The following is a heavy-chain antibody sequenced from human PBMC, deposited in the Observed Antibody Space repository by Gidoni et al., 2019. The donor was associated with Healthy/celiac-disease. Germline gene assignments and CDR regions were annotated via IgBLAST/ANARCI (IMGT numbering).Heavy chain of an antibody. V-gene: IGHV3-11*05. J-gene: IGHJ4*02. CDR2: ISSSSSYT. CDR1: GFTFSDYY. D-gene: IGHD4-17*01. CDR3: ARVILTTTVYYFDY. Sequence: QVQLVESGGGLVKPGGSLRLSCAASGFTFSDYYMSWIRQAPGKGLEWVSYISSSSSYTNYADSVKGRFTISRDNAKNSLYLQMNSLRAEDTAVYYCARVILTTTVYYFDYWGQGTLVTVSS.